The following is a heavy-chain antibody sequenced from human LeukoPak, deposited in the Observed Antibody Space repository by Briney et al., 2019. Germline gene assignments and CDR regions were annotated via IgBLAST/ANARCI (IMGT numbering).Heavy chain of an antibody. V-gene: IGHV1-2*02. J-gene: IGHJ4*02. Sequence: GASVKVSCKASGYTFTGYYILWVRQAPGQGLEWMGWVNPNSGGTYYAQKFQGRVTMTRDTSISTAYIELSRLRSDDTAVYYCARGRRILVGDTNAGDYFDYWGQGTLVTVSS. CDR1: GYTFTGYY. D-gene: IGHD1-26*01. CDR3: ARGRRILVGDTNAGDYFDY. CDR2: VNPNSGGT.